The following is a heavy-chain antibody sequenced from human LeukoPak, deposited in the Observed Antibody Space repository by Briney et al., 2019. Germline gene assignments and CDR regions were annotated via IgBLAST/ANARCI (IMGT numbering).Heavy chain of an antibody. CDR2: ISYDGSNK. CDR1: GFTFSSYA. D-gene: IGHD2-2*01. V-gene: IGHV3-30-3*01. J-gene: IGHJ1*01. CDR3: ARAPRYCSSTSCFAEYFQH. Sequence: GGSLRLSCAASGFTFSSYAMHWVRQAPGKGLEWVAVISYDGSNKYYADSVKGRFTISRDNSKNTLYLQMNSLRAEDTAVYYCARAPRYCSSTSCFAEYFQHWGQGTLVTVSS.